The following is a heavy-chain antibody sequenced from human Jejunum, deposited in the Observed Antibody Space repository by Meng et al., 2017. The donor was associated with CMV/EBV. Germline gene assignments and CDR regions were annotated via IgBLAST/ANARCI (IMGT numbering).Heavy chain of an antibody. CDR2: ISGYNGDT. Sequence: LGPSWAGVKEPGASVKFSFKVFGYTFTSHYFSWLRQAPGQGLEWMGWISGYNGDTNYAQKVQGRVTMTTDTSTSTTYMELRSLKSDDTAVYFCARLVVVTSISGPRWFDPWGQGTLVTVPS. CDR1: GYTFTSHY. V-gene: IGHV1-18*04. J-gene: IGHJ5*02. CDR3: ARLVVVTSISGPRWFDP. D-gene: IGHD2-21*02.